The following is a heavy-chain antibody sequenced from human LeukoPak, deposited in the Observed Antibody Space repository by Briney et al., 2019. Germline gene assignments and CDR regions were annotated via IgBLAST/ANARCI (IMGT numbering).Heavy chain of an antibody. D-gene: IGHD5-12*01. CDR1: GGSISTYY. Sequence: SETLSLTCIVSGGSISTYYWSWIRQPPGKGLEWIGYIYSSGSANYNPSLKSRVTMSVDTSKNRFSLKLSSVTAADTAVYYCARMGGYSGYATHWGQGTLVTVSS. CDR2: IYSSGSA. J-gene: IGHJ4*02. CDR3: ARMGGYSGYATH. V-gene: IGHV4-59*08.